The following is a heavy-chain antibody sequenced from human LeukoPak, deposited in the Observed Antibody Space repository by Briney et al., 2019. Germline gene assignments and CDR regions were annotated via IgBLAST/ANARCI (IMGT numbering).Heavy chain of an antibody. CDR1: GFTVSSNY. V-gene: IGHV3-53*01. CDR3: ARVATVTPSMPYDY. J-gene: IGHJ4*02. CDR2: IYSSGST. D-gene: IGHD4-17*01. Sequence: GGSLRLSCAASGFTVSSNYMSWVRQGPGEGLEWVSVIYSSGSTYYADSVKGRLTISRDNSKTTLYLQRNSPRAEDTAVNYCARVATVTPSMPYDYWRQGTLVTVSS.